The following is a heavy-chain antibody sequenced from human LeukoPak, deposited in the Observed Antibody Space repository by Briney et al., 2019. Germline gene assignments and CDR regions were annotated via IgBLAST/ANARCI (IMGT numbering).Heavy chain of an antibody. J-gene: IGHJ4*02. Sequence: SETLSLTCTVSGGSISSYYWSWIRQPAGKGLEWIGRIYTSGSTNYNPSLKSRVTMSVDTSKNQFSLKLSSVTAADTAVYYCARDRGSGSYYEGPIRIDYWGQGTLVTVSS. V-gene: IGHV4-4*07. CDR1: GGSISSYY. CDR2: IYTSGST. CDR3: ARDRGSGSYYEGPIRIDY. D-gene: IGHD3-10*01.